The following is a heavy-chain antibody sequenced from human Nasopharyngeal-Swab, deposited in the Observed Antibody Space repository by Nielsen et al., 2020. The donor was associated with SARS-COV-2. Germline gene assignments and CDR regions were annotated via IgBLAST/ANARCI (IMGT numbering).Heavy chain of an antibody. V-gene: IGHV3-48*03. CDR3: ARETIDCGGDCLDY. CDR2: ISTSATST. Sequence: GESLKISCVGSGFTFSNYELNWVRQAPGRGLQWVSYISTSATSTFYAESLKGRFTISRDNAKNSLYLQMHSLRAEDTAVYYCARETIDCGGDCLDYWGQGTLVTVSS. D-gene: IGHD2-21*02. J-gene: IGHJ4*02. CDR1: GFTFSNYE.